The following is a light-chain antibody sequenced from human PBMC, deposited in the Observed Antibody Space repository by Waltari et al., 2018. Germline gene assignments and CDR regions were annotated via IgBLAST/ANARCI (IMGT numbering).Light chain of an antibody. CDR2: EDT. Sequence: SYELTQPPSVSVSPGQTARITCPGDALPTKYAYWYQQKSGQAPVLVISEDTKRPSGIPERFSGSSSGTMATLTISGAQVEDEADYYCYSTDSSGHHEVFGTGTKVTVL. CDR3: YSTDSSGHHEV. CDR1: ALPTKY. J-gene: IGLJ1*01. V-gene: IGLV3-10*01.